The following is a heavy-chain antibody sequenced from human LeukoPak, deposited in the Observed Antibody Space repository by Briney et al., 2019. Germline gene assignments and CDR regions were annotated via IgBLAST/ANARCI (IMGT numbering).Heavy chain of an antibody. CDR1: GGSISSSSYY. CDR3: ARSSPRGWHHYYYMDV. D-gene: IGHD6-19*01. V-gene: IGHV4-39*01. Sequence: SETLSLTCTVSGGSISSSSYYWGWIRQPPGKGLEWIGSIYYSGSTYYNPSLKSRVTISVDTSKNQFSLKLSSVTAADTAVYYCARSSPRGWHHYYYMDVWGKGTTVTVSS. J-gene: IGHJ6*03. CDR2: IYYSGST.